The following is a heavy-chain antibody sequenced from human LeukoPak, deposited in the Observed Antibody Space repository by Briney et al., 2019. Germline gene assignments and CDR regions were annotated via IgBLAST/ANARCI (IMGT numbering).Heavy chain of an antibody. J-gene: IGHJ5*02. CDR1: GGSFSGYY. V-gene: IGHV4-34*01. CDR3: ARGLQVADP. CDR2: SNHSGST. D-gene: IGHD2-15*01. Sequence: SETLSLTCAVYGGSFSGYYWSWIRHPPGKGLEWIGGSNHSGSTNYNPSLKSLVTISVDTSKNRFSLKLSSVTAADTAVYYCARGLQVADPWGQGTLVTVSS.